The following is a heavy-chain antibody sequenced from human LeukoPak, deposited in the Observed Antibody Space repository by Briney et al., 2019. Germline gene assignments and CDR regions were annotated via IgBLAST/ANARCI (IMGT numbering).Heavy chain of an antibody. CDR2: IKQDGSEK. V-gene: IGHV3-7*01. D-gene: IGHD2/OR15-2a*01. CDR1: GFIFDTYD. Sequence: GGSLRLSCGASGFIFDTYDMHWVRQAPGKGLEWVANIKQDGSEKYYVDSVKGRFTISRDNAKNSLYLQMNSLRAEDTAVYYCARKIVIGYMDVWGKGTTVTVSS. J-gene: IGHJ6*03. CDR3: ARKIVIGYMDV.